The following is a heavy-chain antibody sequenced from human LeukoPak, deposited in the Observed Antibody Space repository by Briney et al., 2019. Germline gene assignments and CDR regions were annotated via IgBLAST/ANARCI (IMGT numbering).Heavy chain of an antibody. CDR2: INSDGSST. J-gene: IGHJ4*02. Sequence: PGGSLRLSCTASGFTFSTSWMHWVRQAPGKGLVWVSRINSDGSSTSYADSVKGRFTISRDNAKNTLYLQMNGLTAEDTALYYCARRLVTAGITDFFDSWGQGTLVSVSS. CDR3: ARRLVTAGITDFFDS. D-gene: IGHD2-2*01. V-gene: IGHV3-74*01. CDR1: GFTFSTSW.